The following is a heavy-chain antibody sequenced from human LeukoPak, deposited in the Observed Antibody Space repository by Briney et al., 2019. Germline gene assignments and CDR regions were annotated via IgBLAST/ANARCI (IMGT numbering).Heavy chain of an antibody. D-gene: IGHD5-18*01. V-gene: IGHV1-18*01. Sequence: ASVKVSCKASGYTFTSYGISWVRQAPGQGLEWMGWISAYNGNTNYAQKLQGRVTMTTDTSTSTAYMELRSLRPDDTAVYYCARDMLRRGYSYGLDYWGQGTLVTVSS. CDR3: ARDMLRRGYSYGLDY. J-gene: IGHJ4*02. CDR2: ISAYNGNT. CDR1: GYTFTSYG.